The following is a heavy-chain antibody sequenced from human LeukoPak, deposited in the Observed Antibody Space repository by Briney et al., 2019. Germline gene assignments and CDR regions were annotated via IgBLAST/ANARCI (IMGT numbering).Heavy chain of an antibody. D-gene: IGHD1-26*01. V-gene: IGHV4-30-4*01. J-gene: IGHJ4*02. CDR3: ARDSGNFQVDY. Sequence: SETLSLTCTVSGGSISSGDYYWSWIRQPPGKGLEWNGYIYYSGSTYYNPSLKSRVTISVDTSKNQFSLKLSSVTAADTGVYYCARDSGNFQVDYWGLGTLVTVSS. CDR1: GGSISSGDYY. CDR2: IYYSGST.